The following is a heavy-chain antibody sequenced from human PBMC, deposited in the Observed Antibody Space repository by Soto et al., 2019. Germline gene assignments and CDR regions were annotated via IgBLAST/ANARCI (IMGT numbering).Heavy chain of an antibody. D-gene: IGHD4-17*01. J-gene: IGHJ6*02. V-gene: IGHV3-33*06. CDR1: GFTFSSNG. CDR3: AKDYGDWTGLYYYGRDV. Sequence: QVQLVESGGGVVQPGRSLRLSCAASGFTFSSNGMHWVRQAPGKGLEWVAVIWYNGSDKKYADSVKGRFTISRDNSEKTMYLQMNSLRAEDTAVYYCAKDYGDWTGLYYYGRDVWGQGTTVTVSS. CDR2: IWYNGSDK.